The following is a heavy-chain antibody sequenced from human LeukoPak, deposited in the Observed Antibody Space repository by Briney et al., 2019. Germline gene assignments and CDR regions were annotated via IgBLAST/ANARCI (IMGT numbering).Heavy chain of an antibody. V-gene: IGHV1-2*02. CDR2: INPNSGGT. Sequence: ASVKVSCKASGYTFTGYYMHWVRQAPGQGLEWMGWINPNSGGTNCAQKFQGRVTMTRDTSISTAYMELSRLRSDDTAVYYCARDLSTVVTRDFDYWGQGTLVTVSS. CDR3: ARDLSTVVTRDFDY. D-gene: IGHD4-23*01. J-gene: IGHJ4*02. CDR1: GYTFTGYY.